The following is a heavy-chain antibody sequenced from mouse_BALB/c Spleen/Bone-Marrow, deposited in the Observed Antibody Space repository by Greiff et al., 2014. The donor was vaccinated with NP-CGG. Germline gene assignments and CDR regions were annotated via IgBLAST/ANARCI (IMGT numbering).Heavy chain of an antibody. CDR3: ARQLYGNYAY. CDR1: GYSFTGYY. CDR2: PNPYNGGT. D-gene: IGHD2-10*02. Sequence: VQLQQSGPELVKPGPSVKISCKASGYSFTGYYMHWVKQSHGKSLEWIGKPNPYNGGTSYNQKFKGKATLTVDTSSSTAFMELHSLTSEDSLVYYCARQLYGNYAYWGLGTLVTVSA. V-gene: IGHV1S30*01. J-gene: IGHJ3*01.